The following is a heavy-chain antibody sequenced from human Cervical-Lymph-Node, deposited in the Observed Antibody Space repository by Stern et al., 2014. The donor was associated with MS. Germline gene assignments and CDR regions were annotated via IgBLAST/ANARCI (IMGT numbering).Heavy chain of an antibody. CDR2: IYWDDDE. CDR1: GFSLNTSGVG. CDR3: VHTTVTFDEAYGLDV. V-gene: IGHV2-5*02. Sequence: QITLKESGPTLVKPTQTLTLTCTFSGFSLNTSGVGVGWIRQPPGKALEWLPVIYWDDDERYSPTLKSRLTIPKDTSKKQVVLTMANMDPVDTATYYCVHTTVTFDEAYGLDVWGQGTTVTVSS. J-gene: IGHJ6*02. D-gene: IGHD4-17*01.